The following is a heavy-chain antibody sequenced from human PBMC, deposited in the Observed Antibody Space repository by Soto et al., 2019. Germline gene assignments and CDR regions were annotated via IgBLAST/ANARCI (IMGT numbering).Heavy chain of an antibody. D-gene: IGHD6-6*01. V-gene: IGHV1-3*01. J-gene: IGHJ5*02. Sequence: ASVKVSCKASGYTFTSYAMHWVRQAPGQRLEWMGWINAGNGNTKYSQKFQGRVTITRDTSASTAYMELSSLRSEETAVYYCARDKDSSHLKVVYWFDPWGQGTLVTVSS. CDR2: INAGNGNT. CDR3: ARDKDSSHLKVVYWFDP. CDR1: GYTFTSYA.